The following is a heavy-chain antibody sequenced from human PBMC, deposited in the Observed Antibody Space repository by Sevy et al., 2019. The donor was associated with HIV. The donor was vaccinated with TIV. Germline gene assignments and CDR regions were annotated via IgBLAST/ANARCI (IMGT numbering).Heavy chain of an antibody. CDR3: AREWVGASRSFDY. D-gene: IGHD1-26*01. Sequence: SETLSLTYTVSSGSISTFYWSWIRQPPGKGLEWIGYIYSSGISNFNPSLKSRVTISLDTSKSQFSLKLTSVTAADTAVYYCAREWVGASRSFDYWGQGTLVTVSS. J-gene: IGHJ4*02. CDR1: SGSISTFY. CDR2: IYSSGIS. V-gene: IGHV4-59*13.